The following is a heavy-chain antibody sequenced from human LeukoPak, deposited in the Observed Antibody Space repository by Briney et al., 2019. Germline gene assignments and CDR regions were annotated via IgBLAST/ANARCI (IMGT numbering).Heavy chain of an antibody. Sequence: SETLSLTCAVYGGSFSGYYWSWIRQPPGKGLEWIGEINHSGSTNCNPSLKSRVTISVDTSKNQFSLKLSSVTAADTAVYYCARLTARDYYYMDVWGKGTTVTVSS. J-gene: IGHJ6*03. CDR2: INHSGST. CDR1: GGSFSGYY. V-gene: IGHV4-34*01. D-gene: IGHD2-21*02. CDR3: ARLTARDYYYMDV.